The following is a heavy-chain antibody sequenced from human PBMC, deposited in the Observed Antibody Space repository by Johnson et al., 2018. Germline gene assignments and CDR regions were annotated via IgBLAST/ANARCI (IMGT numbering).Heavy chain of an antibody. CDR3: ARERGCWGGAGCYSGIYYNYYMDV. D-gene: IGHD2-15*01. V-gene: IGHV3-30*14. CDR2: ISYEGSNK. CDR1: GFTFSSYA. Sequence: QVQLVQSGGGVVQPGRSXRLSCAASGFTFSSYAFHWVRQAPGKGLEWVALISYEGSNKYYADSVKGRFSISRDNSKKPLYLQMGGLRAEDTAVYSCARERGCWGGAGCYSGIYYNYYMDVWGKGTTVTVSS. J-gene: IGHJ6*03.